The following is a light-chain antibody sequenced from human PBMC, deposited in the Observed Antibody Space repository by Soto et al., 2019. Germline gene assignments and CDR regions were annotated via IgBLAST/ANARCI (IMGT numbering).Light chain of an antibody. J-gene: IGKJ4*01. CDR2: GAS. CDR3: HQYDSSTLT. Sequence: EIVLTQSPGTLSLSPGERATLSCRASQSVSSSYLAWYQQKPGQAPRLLIYGASSRATGIPDRFSGSGSGTDFTLTISILEPEDFAVYYCHQYDSSTLTFGGGTKVEIK. CDR1: QSVSSSY. V-gene: IGKV3-20*01.